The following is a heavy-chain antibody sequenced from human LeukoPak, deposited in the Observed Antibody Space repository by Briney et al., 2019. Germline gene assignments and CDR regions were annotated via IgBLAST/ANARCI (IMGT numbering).Heavy chain of an antibody. V-gene: IGHV1-69*06. CDR3: ATDSGPDYWLVSLDY. J-gene: IGHJ4*02. Sequence: GASVKVSCKASGGTFSSYAISWVRQAPGQGLEWMGGIIPIFGTANYAQKFQGRVTMTEDTSTDTAYMELSSLRSEDTAVYYCATDSGPDYWLVSLDYWGQGTLVTVSS. D-gene: IGHD3-9*01. CDR1: GGTFSSYA. CDR2: IIPIFGTA.